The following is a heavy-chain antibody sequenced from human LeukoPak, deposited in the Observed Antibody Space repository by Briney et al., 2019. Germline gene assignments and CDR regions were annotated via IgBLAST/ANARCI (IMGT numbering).Heavy chain of an antibody. CDR1: RFTFSSYA. J-gene: IGHJ4*02. CDR3: AEAAIAVAVDLDY. CDR2: ISGSGDTT. V-gene: IGHV3-23*01. Sequence: GGSLRLSCTASRFTFSSYAMSWVRQVPGKGLEWVSAISGSGDTTKYADSVKGRFTISRDNSKNMLFLQMNSLRAEDTAVYYCAEAAIAVAVDLDYWGQGTLVTVSS. D-gene: IGHD6-19*01.